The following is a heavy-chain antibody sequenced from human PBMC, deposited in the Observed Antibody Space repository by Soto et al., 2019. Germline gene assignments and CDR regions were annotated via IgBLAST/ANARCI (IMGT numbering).Heavy chain of an antibody. Sequence: QVQLVQSGAEVKKPGSSVKVSCKASGGTFSSYAISWVRQAPGQGLEWMGGIIPIFGTANYAQKFQGRVTITADESTGTAYMGLRGLRSEDTAVYYCARHPGGRGYYYGMDVWGQGTTVTVSS. CDR1: GGTFSSYA. CDR3: ARHPGGRGYYYGMDV. D-gene: IGHD2-15*01. J-gene: IGHJ6*02. V-gene: IGHV1-69*12. CDR2: IIPIFGTA.